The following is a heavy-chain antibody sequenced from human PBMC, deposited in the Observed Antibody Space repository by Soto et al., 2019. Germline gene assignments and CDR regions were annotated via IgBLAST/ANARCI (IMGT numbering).Heavy chain of an antibody. J-gene: IGHJ6*02. CDR2: IYSSGST. CDR1: GGSISSYY. V-gene: IGHV4-4*07. CDR3: ARDAYGSGSYGAYYYYGMDV. Sequence: QVQLQESGPGLVKPSETLSLTCTVSGGSISSYYWSWIRQPAGKGLVWIGRIYSSGSTNYNPSLKSRVTMSVDTSKNQFSLKLCSVTAADTAVYYCARDAYGSGSYGAYYYYGMDVWGQGTTVTVSS. D-gene: IGHD3-10*01.